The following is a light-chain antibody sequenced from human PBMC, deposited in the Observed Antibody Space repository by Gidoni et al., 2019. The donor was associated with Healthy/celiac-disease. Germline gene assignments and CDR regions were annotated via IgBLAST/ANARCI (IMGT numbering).Light chain of an antibody. CDR2: DDS. J-gene: IGLJ3*02. CDR3: QVWDSSSDHWV. V-gene: IGLV3-21*02. Sequence: SSVLTPPPSVSVAPGQTARITCGGNNIGSKSVHWYQQTPGQAPVLVVYDDSDRPSGIPARFSGSNSGNTATLTISRVEAGDEADYYCQVWDSSSDHWVFGGGTKLTVL. CDR1: NIGSKS.